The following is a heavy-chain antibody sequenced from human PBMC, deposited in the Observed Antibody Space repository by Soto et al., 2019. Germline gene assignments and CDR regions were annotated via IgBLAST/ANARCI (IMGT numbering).Heavy chain of an antibody. Sequence: EVQLVESGGGLVQPGRSLRLSCAASGFTFDDYAMHWVRQAPGKGLEGVSGISWNSGRIGYADSVKGRFTISRDNAKNCLYLQMNSLRAEDTALYYWAKSSSSLYYYYGMDVWGQGATVTVSS. CDR1: GFTFDDYA. CDR2: ISWNSGRI. CDR3: AKSSSSLYYYYGMDV. J-gene: IGHJ6*02. D-gene: IGHD6-6*01. V-gene: IGHV3-9*01.